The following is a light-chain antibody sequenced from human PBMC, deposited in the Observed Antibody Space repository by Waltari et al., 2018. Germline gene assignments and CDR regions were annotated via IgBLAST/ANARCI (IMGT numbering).Light chain of an antibody. CDR2: DSS. Sequence: EIVLTQSPATLSLSPGERATLSCRASQSVGNFLAWYQLKPGQPPRLLIYDSSSRATGIPPRFSGSGSVTDFTLTISSLEPEDFAVYYCQHRSKWPPLTFGGGTKVEIK. J-gene: IGKJ4*01. CDR3: QHRSKWPPLT. V-gene: IGKV3-11*01. CDR1: QSVGNF.